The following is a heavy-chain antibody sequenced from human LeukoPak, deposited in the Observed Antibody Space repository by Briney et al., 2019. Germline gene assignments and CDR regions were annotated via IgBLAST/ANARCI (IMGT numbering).Heavy chain of an antibody. J-gene: IGHJ6*03. D-gene: IGHD3-9*01. CDR1: GFTFSSYA. V-gene: IGHV3-23*01. CDR2: ISGSGGST. Sequence: GGSLRLSGAASGFTFSSYAMSWVRKAPGKGLEWVSAISGSGGSTYYADSVKGRFTISRDNSKNTLYLQMNSLRAEDTAVYYCAKAGGDILTGYYMGYYYYYMDVWGKGTTVTVSS. CDR3: AKAGGDILTGYYMGYYYYYMDV.